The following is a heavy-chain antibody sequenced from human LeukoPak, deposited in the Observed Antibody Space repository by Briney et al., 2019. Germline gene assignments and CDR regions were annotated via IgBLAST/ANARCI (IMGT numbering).Heavy chain of an antibody. CDR2: INHSGST. CDR1: GGSFSGYY. D-gene: IGHD3-3*01. J-gene: IGHJ6*03. Sequence: NASETLSLTCAVYGGSFSGYYWSWIRQPPGKGLEWIGEINHSGSTNYNPSLKSRVTMSVDTSKNQFSLKLSSVTAADTAVYYCAAGRITIFGVVPNHYMDVWGKGTTVTVSS. V-gene: IGHV4-34*01. CDR3: AAGRITIFGVVPNHYMDV.